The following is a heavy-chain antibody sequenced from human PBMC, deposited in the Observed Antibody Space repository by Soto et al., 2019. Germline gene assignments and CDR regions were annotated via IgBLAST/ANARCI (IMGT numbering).Heavy chain of an antibody. CDR1: GFTFSTYA. D-gene: IGHD3-3*01. J-gene: IGHJ5*02. CDR2: ITTNGDDT. Sequence: GGSLRLSCSAFGFTFSTYAMHWVRQAPGKGLEYVSAITTNGDDTYYADSVKGRFTISRDNSKNTLYLQMTGLRAEDTAVYCCVKGGITIFSWFDPWGQGTLVTVS. CDR3: VKGGITIFSWFDP. V-gene: IGHV3-64D*08.